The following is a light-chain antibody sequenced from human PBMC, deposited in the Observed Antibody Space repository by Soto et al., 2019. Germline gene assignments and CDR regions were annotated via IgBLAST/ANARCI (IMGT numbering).Light chain of an antibody. V-gene: IGLV1-47*01. CDR2: TNN. CDR1: SSNIGTNY. CDR3: AAWDDSLSGVV. Sequence: QAVVTQPPSASGTPGQSVTVSCSGSSSNIGTNYVYWYQQLPGTAPRLLIYTNNRRSSGVPDRFSGSKSGTSASLAISGLRSEDEADYYCAAWDDSLSGVVFGGGTKVTVL. J-gene: IGLJ2*01.